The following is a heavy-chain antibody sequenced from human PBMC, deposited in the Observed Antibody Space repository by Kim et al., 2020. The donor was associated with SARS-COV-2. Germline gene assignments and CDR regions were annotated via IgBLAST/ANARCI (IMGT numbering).Heavy chain of an antibody. CDR3: ATSPCVVVPVVMPVYYYGMDV. D-gene: IGHD2-2*01. V-gene: IGHV1-24*01. CDR2: FDPEDGET. CDR1: GYTLTELS. J-gene: IGHJ6*02. Sequence: ASVKVSCKVSGYTLTELSMHWVRQAPGKGLEWMGGFDPEDGETIYAQKFQGRVTMTEDTSTDTAYMELSSLRSEDTAVYYCATSPCVVVPVVMPVYYYGMDVWGQGTPVTVSS.